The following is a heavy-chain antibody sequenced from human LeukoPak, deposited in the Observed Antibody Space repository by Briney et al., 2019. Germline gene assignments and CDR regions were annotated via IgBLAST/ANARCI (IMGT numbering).Heavy chain of an antibody. CDR2: IWYDGTNK. D-gene: IGHD6-19*01. CDR1: GFTFSSYT. Sequence: GGSLRLSCAASGFTFSSYTLHWVRQAPGKGLEWVAVIWYDGTNKYYADSVEGRFTISRDNSKNTLYLQMNSLRAEDTAVYYCARTRYNSGGGDYWGQGTPVTVSP. V-gene: IGHV3-33*08. J-gene: IGHJ4*02. CDR3: ARTRYNSGGGDY.